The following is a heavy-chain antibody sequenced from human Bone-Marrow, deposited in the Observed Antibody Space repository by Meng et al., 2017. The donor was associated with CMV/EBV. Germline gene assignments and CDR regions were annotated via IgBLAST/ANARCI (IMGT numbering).Heavy chain of an antibody. CDR3: ARDHPRAVWYFQD. CDR2: ISSSSSYI. J-gene: IGHJ1*01. Sequence: GESLKISCAASGFTFSSYSMNWVRQAPGKGLEWVSSISSSSSYIYYADSVKGRFTISRDSAKDSLFLQMNYLRVEDTAVYYCARDHPRAVWYFQDWGQGTLVTVSS. D-gene: IGHD3-16*01. V-gene: IGHV3-21*04. CDR1: GFTFSSYS.